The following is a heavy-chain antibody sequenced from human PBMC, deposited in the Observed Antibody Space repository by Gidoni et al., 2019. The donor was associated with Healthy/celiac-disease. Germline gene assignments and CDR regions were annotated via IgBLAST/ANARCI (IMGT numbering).Heavy chain of an antibody. D-gene: IGHD3-16*02. CDR2: IKQDGSEK. CDR3: ARGFRGMITFGGVIVSGDY. Sequence: ELQLVESGGGLVQPGGSLRLSCAASGFTFSSYWMSWVRQAPGKGLEWVANIKQDGSEKYYVDSVKGRFTISRDNAKNSLYLQMNSLRAEDMAVYYCARGFRGMITFGGVIVSGDYWGQGTLVTVSS. CDR1: GFTFSSYW. V-gene: IGHV3-7*01. J-gene: IGHJ4*02.